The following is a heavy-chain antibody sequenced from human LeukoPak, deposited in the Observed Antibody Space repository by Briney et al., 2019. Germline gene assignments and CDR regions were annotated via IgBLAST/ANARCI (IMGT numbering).Heavy chain of an antibody. Sequence: GGPLRLSCAASGFTFSKYDMSWVRQGPGKGPEWVSGINNSGDSTYYADSVKGRFTISRDNSKNTLYLQMNSLRAEDTAAYYCAKTSGGNYWGQGTPVTVSS. CDR3: AKTSGGNY. D-gene: IGHD2-15*01. CDR1: GFTFSKYD. CDR2: INNSGDST. V-gene: IGHV3-23*01. J-gene: IGHJ4*02.